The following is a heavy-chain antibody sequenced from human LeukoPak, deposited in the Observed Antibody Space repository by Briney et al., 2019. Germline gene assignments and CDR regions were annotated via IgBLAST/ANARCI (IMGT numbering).Heavy chain of an antibody. CDR1: GFTFSSYG. V-gene: IGHV3-30*18. J-gene: IGHJ4*02. Sequence: PGRSLRLSCAASGFTFSSYGMHWVRQAPGKGLKWVAVISYDGSNKYYADSVKGRFTISRDNSKNTLYLQMNSLRAEDTAVYHCAKARYGSVRYFDYWGQGTLVTVSS. CDR3: AKARYGSVRYFDY. D-gene: IGHD3-10*01. CDR2: ISYDGSNK.